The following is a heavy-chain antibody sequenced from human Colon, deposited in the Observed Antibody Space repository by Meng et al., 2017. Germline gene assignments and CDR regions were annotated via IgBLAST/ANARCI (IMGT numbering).Heavy chain of an antibody. CDR3: GTDIYD. CDR1: GFTFTTAW. CDR2: IKSNNDGGTT. V-gene: IGHV3-15*01. J-gene: IGHJ4*02. D-gene: IGHD2/OR15-2a*01. Sequence: EVSWGGLVKPWGPLRLSCAASGFTFTTAWMTWVRRTPGRGLEWVGRIKSNNDGGTTDYAAPVKGRFTISRDDSKSTLYLQMNSLKIEDTAMYYCGTDIYDWGQGTLVTVSS.